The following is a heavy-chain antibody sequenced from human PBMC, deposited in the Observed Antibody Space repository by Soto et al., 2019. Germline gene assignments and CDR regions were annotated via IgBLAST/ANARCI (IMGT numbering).Heavy chain of an antibody. CDR2: IGTAGET. Sequence: EVQLVESGGGLVQPGGSLRLSCAASGFTFSSYDMHWVRQATGKGLEWVSVIGTAGETYYPGSVKGRFTISRENAQNSLYLKMNSLRAGDTAVYYCARVSTMVRGVILDAFDIWGQGTMVTVSS. CDR3: ARVSTMVRGVILDAFDI. V-gene: IGHV3-13*04. D-gene: IGHD3-10*01. J-gene: IGHJ3*02. CDR1: GFTFSSYD.